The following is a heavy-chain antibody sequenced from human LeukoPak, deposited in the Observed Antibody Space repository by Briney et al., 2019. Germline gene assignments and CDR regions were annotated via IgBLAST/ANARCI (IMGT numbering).Heavy chain of an antibody. J-gene: IGHJ4*02. V-gene: IGHV4-31*03. D-gene: IGHD5-24*01. CDR3: ATGYREGYNPLVY. CDR1: GDSISSSGYY. CDR2: IYYSGST. Sequence: PSETLSLTCTVSGDSISSSGYYWSWIRQHPGKGLEWIGYIYYSGSTYYNPSLKSRVTISVDTSENQFSLKLNSVTAADTAEYYYATGYREGYNPLVYWGQGTLVTVSS.